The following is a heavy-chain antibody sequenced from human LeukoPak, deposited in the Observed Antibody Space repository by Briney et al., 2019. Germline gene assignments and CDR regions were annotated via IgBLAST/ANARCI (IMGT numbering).Heavy chain of an antibody. CDR3: ARDLPYDSSGYGAFDI. D-gene: IGHD3-22*01. J-gene: IGHJ3*02. CDR1: GGSFSGYY. Sequence: KASETLSLTCAVYGGSFSGYYWSWIRQPPGKGLEWIGEINHSGSTNYNPSLKSRVTISVDTSKNQFSLKLSSVTAADTAVYYCARDLPYDSSGYGAFDIWGQGTMVTVSS. V-gene: IGHV4-34*01. CDR2: INHSGST.